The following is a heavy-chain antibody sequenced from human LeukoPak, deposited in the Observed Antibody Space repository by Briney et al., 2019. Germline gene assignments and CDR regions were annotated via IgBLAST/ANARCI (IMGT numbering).Heavy chain of an antibody. Sequence: PSETLSLTCAVYGGSFSGYYWSWIRQPPGKGLEWIGEINHSGSTNYNPSLKSRVTMSVDTSKNQFSLKLSSVTAADTAVYYCARDGVLLWFGEGYYYGMDVWGQGTTVTVSS. D-gene: IGHD3-10*01. CDR1: GGSFSGYY. CDR3: ARDGVLLWFGEGYYYGMDV. CDR2: INHSGST. V-gene: IGHV4-34*01. J-gene: IGHJ6*02.